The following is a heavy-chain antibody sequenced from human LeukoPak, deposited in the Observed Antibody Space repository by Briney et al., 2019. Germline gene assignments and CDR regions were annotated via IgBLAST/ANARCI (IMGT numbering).Heavy chain of an antibody. D-gene: IGHD3-9*01. CDR1: GYTFTSYG. J-gene: IGHJ4*02. CDR2: ISAYNGNT. CDR3: ASVYYDILTGYYEGADY. Sequence: ASVKVSCKASGYTFTSYGISWVRQAPGQGLEWMGWISAYNGNTNYAQKLQGRVTMTTDTSTSTAYMELRSLRSDDTAVYYCASVYYDILTGYYEGADYWGQGTLVTVSS. V-gene: IGHV1-18*01.